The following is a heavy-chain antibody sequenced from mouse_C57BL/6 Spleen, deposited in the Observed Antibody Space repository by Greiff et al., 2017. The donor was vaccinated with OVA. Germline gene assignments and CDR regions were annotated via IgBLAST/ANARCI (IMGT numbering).Heavy chain of an antibody. V-gene: IGHV1-42*01. D-gene: IGHD1-1*01. J-gene: IGHJ1*03. Sequence: EVQLQQSGPELVKPGASVKISCKASGYSFTGYYMNWVKQSPEKSLEWIGEINPSTGGTTYNQKFKAKATLTVDKSSSTAYMQLKSLTSEDSAVNYCAKNGTHYYGSSYGYFDVWGTGTTVTVSS. CDR3: AKNGTHYYGSSYGYFDV. CDR1: GYSFTGYY. CDR2: INPSTGGT.